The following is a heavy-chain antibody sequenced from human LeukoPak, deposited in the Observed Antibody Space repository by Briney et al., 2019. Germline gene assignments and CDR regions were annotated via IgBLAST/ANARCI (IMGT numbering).Heavy chain of an antibody. Sequence: GGSLRLSCAASGFTFSSYAMHWVRQAPGKGLEWVAVISYDGSNKYYADSVKGRFTISRDNSKNTLYLQVNSLRAEDTAVYYCARDPLGTRPGFDYWGQGTLVTVSS. V-gene: IGHV3-30*04. D-gene: IGHD1-1*01. CDR1: GFTFSSYA. CDR3: ARDPLGTRPGFDY. CDR2: ISYDGSNK. J-gene: IGHJ4*02.